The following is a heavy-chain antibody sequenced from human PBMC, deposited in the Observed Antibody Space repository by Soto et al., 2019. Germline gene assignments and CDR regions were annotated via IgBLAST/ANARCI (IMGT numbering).Heavy chain of an antibody. J-gene: IGHJ5*02. Sequence: QVKLVQSGAEVKKPGASVKVSCKASGYTFTSYAMHWVRQAPGQRLEWMGWINAGNGNTKYSQKFQGRVTITRDTSASTADMELSSLRSEDTAVYYCATGISLYNWFDPWGQGTLVTVSS. V-gene: IGHV1-3*01. CDR1: GYTFTSYA. CDR3: ATGISLYNWFDP. D-gene: IGHD6-13*01. CDR2: INAGNGNT.